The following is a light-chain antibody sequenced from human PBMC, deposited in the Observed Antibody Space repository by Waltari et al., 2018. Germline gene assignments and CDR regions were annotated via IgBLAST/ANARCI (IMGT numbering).Light chain of an antibody. J-gene: IGKJ1*01. CDR2: AAS. Sequence: IQLTQSPSSLSASVGDRVTITCRASQGVNFYLARYQQKPGKAPKLLIYAASTLQSGVSSRFSGSGSGTDFTLTINSLQPEDIATYYCQQFNASPRTFGQGTNVEIK. CDR3: QQFNASPRT. V-gene: IGKV1-9*01. CDR1: QGVNFY.